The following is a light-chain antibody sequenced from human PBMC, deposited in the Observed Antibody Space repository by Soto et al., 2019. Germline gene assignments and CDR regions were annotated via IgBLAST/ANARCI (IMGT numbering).Light chain of an antibody. J-gene: IGKJ2*01. CDR3: QQYNSDPYT. V-gene: IGKV1-5*01. CDR2: DSS. Sequence: DIQMTQSPSTLSASVGDRVTISCRASQPISNWLAWYQQKPGKAPKLLIYDSSSLETGVPPSFSGTGSGTQYTLTISSLQPDDSATYSCQQYNSDPYTFGQGTRLQI. CDR1: QPISNW.